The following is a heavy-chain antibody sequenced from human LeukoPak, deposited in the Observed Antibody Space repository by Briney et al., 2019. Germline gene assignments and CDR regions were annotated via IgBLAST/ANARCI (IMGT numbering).Heavy chain of an antibody. CDR3: AKDRTMAADGTYFDY. Sequence: GGSLRLSCAASGFTFSSYGMHWVRQAPGKGLEWISFIRYDGSNKYYTGSVKGRFTISRDNSQNTLYLQMNSLRTEDTALYFCAKDRTMAADGTYFDYWGQGTLVTVSS. J-gene: IGHJ4*02. D-gene: IGHD6-13*01. CDR1: GFTFSSYG. CDR2: IRYDGSNK. V-gene: IGHV3-30*02.